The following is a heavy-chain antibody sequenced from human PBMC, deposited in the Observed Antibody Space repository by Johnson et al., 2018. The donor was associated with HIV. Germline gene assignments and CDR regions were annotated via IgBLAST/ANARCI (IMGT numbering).Heavy chain of an antibody. CDR1: GFTFSNYA. CDR2: ISTNGGST. V-gene: IGHV3-64*01. D-gene: IGHD1-26*01. Sequence: VQLVESGGGLVQPGGSLRLSCAASGFTFSNYAMHWVRQAPGKGLAYVSGISTNGGSTYYANSVKGRFTISRDNSKNTLYLQIGSLRAEDMAAYYCARGGGVVGMAFDFWGQGTMVTVSS. J-gene: IGHJ3*01. CDR3: ARGGGVVGMAFDF.